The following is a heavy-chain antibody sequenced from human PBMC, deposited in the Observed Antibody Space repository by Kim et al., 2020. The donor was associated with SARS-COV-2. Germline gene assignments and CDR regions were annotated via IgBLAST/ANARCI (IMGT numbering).Heavy chain of an antibody. V-gene: IGHV3-15*01. CDR1: GFTFSNAW. J-gene: IGHJ6*02. CDR3: TTDWPDSTAASGSYYYYGMDV. Sequence: GGSLRLSCAASGFTFSNAWMSWVRQAPGKGLEWVGRIKSKTDGGTTDYAAPVKGRFTISRDDSKNTLYLQMNSLKTEDTAVYYCTTDWPDSTAASGSYYYYGMDVWGQGTTVTVSS. D-gene: IGHD3-10*01. CDR2: IKSKTDGGTT.